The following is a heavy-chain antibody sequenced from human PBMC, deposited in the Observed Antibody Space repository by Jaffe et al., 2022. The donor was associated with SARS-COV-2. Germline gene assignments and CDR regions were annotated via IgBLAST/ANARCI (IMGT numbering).Heavy chain of an antibody. CDR2: IRSKANSYAT. D-gene: IGHD3-22*01. CDR1: GFTFSGSA. Sequence: EVQLVESGGGLVQPGGSLKLSCAASGFTFSGSAMHWVRQASGKGLEWVGRIRSKANSYATAYAASVKGRFTISRDDSKNTAYLQMNSLKTEDTAVYYCTRGLIYDSSGSPFDYWGQGTLVTVSS. CDR3: TRGLIYDSSGSPFDY. V-gene: IGHV3-73*02. J-gene: IGHJ4*02.